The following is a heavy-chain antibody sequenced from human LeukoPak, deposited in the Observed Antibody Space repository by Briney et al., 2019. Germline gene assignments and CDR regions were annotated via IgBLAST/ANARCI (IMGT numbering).Heavy chain of an antibody. V-gene: IGHV3-74*01. D-gene: IGHD2-8*01. CDR1: GFTFSTYW. CDR3: AKAENGLDY. CDR2: INPDGITT. J-gene: IGHJ4*02. Sequence: PGGSLRLSCAASGFTFSTYWMHWVRQAPGKGLEWVSRINPDGITTTCADSVKGRFTISRDNAKNTLFLQMNSLRAEDTAVYYCAKAENGLDYWGQGTLVTVSS.